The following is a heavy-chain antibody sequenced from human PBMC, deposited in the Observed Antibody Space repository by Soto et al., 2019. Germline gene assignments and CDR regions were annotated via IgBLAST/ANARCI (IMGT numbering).Heavy chain of an antibody. J-gene: IGHJ4*02. D-gene: IGHD6-19*01. CDR1: FSSYG. CDR3: ARGPVSSAWYFGGN. Sequence: FSSYGMXXXXQXXCKVLEWMAVIWSDVSDKYYADSVKGRFTISRDNSKNTLFLQMNSLRAEDTAVYFCARGPVSSAWYFGGNWGQGTLVTVSS. V-gene: IGHV3-33*01. CDR2: IWSDVSDK.